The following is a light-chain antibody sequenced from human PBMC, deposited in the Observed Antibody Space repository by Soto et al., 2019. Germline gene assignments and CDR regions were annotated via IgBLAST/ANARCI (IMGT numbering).Light chain of an antibody. V-gene: IGLV2-14*01. CDR1: SSGVGGYNY. CDR2: EVS. J-gene: IGLJ1*01. CDR3: SSYTSSSAYV. Sequence: QSVLTQPSSLSGSPGQSITISCTGTSSGVGGYNYVSWYQQQSGKAPKLMIHEVSNRPSGVSNRFSGSKSGNTASLTISGLQAEDEADYYCSSYTSSSAYVFGIGTKVTVL.